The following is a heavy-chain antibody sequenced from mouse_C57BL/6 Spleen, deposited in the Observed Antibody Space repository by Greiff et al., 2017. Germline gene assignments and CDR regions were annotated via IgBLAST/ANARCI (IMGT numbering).Heavy chain of an antibody. V-gene: IGHV1-61*01. J-gene: IGHJ4*01. CDR2: IYPSDSET. CDR1: GYTFTSYW. CDR3: ARRELRLHAMDY. D-gene: IGHD3-2*02. Sequence: QVQLQQPGAELVRPGSSVKLSCKASGYTFTSYWMDWVKQRPGQGLEWIGNIYPSDSETHYNQKFKDKATLTVDKSSSTAYMQLSSLTSEDSAVYYCARRELRLHAMDYWGQGTSVTVSS.